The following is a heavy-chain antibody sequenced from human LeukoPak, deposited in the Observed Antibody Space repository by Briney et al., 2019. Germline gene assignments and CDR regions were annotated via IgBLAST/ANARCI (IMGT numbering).Heavy chain of an antibody. CDR2: ISYDGSNK. D-gene: IGHD3-22*01. CDR3: ARDPDYYDSSGYLDY. CDR1: GFTFSSYA. Sequence: GGSLRLSCAASGFTFSSYAMHWVRQALGKGLEWVAVISYDGSNKYYADSVKGRFTISRDNSKNTLYLQMNSLRAEDTAVYYCARDPDYYDSSGYLDYWGQGTLVTVSS. V-gene: IGHV3-30-3*01. J-gene: IGHJ4*02.